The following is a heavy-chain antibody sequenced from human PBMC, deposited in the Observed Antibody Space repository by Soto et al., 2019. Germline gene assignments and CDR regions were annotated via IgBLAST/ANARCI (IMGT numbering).Heavy chain of an antibody. CDR1: GGSFSGYY. Sequence: QVQLQQWGAGLLKPSETLSLTCAVYGGSFSGYYWSWIRQPPGKGLEWIGEINHSGSTNYNPSLKSRVTISVDTSKNQFSLKLSSVTAADTAVYYCARGTWDYDYVWGSYRYNPSFDYWGQGTLVTVSS. CDR2: INHSGST. V-gene: IGHV4-34*01. CDR3: ARGTWDYDYVWGSYRYNPSFDY. J-gene: IGHJ4*02. D-gene: IGHD3-16*02.